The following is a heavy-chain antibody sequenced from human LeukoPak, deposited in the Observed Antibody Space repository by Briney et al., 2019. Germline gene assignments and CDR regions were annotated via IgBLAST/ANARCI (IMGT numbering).Heavy chain of an antibody. Sequence: ASVKVSCKASGYTFTSYGISWVRQAPGQGLEWMGWISAYNGNTNYAQKLQGRVTMTTDTSTSTAYMELRSLRSDDTAVYYCARAQWLDYFYYYMDVWGKGTTVTVSS. CDR1: GYTFTSYG. CDR3: ARAQWLDYFYYYMDV. V-gene: IGHV1-18*01. CDR2: ISAYNGNT. J-gene: IGHJ6*03. D-gene: IGHD6-19*01.